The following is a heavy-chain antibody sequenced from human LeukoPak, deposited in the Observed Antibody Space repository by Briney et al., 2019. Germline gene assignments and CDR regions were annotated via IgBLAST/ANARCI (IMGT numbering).Heavy chain of an antibody. Sequence: ASVKVSCKDSGYTFTGYYMHWVRQAPGQGLEWMGRINPNSGGTNYAQKLQGRVTMTRDTSISTAYMELSRLRSDDTAVYYCARALRFLEWWEDYYYMDVWGKGTTVTVSS. CDR1: GYTFTGYY. CDR2: INPNSGGT. V-gene: IGHV1-2*06. CDR3: ARALRFLEWWEDYYYMDV. J-gene: IGHJ6*03. D-gene: IGHD3-3*01.